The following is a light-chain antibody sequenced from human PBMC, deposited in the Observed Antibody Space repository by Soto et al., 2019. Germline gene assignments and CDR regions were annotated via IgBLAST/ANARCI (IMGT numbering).Light chain of an antibody. J-gene: IGLJ1*01. V-gene: IGLV1-44*01. Sequence: SVLTQPPSASGTPGQRVIISCSGGSSNIGRNTVNWYQHLPGTAPRLLIYTNDQRPPGVPDRFSGSKSGTSASLALSGLQSEDEADYYCAAWDDTSSFVFGTGTKVTVL. CDR2: TND. CDR1: SSNIGRNT. CDR3: AAWDDTSSFV.